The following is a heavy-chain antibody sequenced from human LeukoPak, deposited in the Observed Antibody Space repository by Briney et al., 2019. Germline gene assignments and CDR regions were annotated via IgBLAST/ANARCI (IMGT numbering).Heavy chain of an antibody. J-gene: IGHJ4*02. D-gene: IGHD3-22*01. CDR3: ARVGFWEDDISGYSDF. CDR2: IHHSGST. Sequence: PSETLSLTCTVSGGSISSYYWAWIRQPPGKRLEWIGSIHHSGSTSSNLSLKSRVTISVDTSKNQFSLKLTSVTAADTAVYYCARVGFWEDDISGYSDFWGQGTQVTVSS. CDR1: GGSISSYY. V-gene: IGHV4-59*12.